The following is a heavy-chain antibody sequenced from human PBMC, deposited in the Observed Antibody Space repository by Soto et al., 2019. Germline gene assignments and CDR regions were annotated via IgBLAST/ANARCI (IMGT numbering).Heavy chain of an antibody. CDR3: AYRLRYGDYLGFDF. D-gene: IGHD4-17*01. Sequence: QITLKESGPTLVKPTQTLTLTCNFSGFSLSTSGVAVGWIRQSPGKAPEWLALIYWDDDKRCRPSLRSRLTITKDTSKNQVVLTMTNMDPVDTATYYCAYRLRYGDYLGFDFWGQGTLVTVSS. V-gene: IGHV2-5*02. J-gene: IGHJ4*02. CDR2: IYWDDDK. CDR1: GFSLSTSGVA.